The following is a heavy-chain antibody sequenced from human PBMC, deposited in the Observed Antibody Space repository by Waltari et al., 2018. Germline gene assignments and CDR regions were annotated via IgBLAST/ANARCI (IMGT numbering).Heavy chain of an antibody. CDR3: ARDPAPSDYFDP. CDR2: IHYSVYT. Sequence: QLQLQESGPGLVRPSETLSLTCTVSGGAISSSIYYWGWNRQPPGKGVEGIGNIHYSVYTYFNPSLKNGVTIQSATAGNQFSLKLTSVAAADTAVYYCARDPAPSDYFDPWGQGTLVTVSS. CDR1: GGAISSSIYY. V-gene: IGHV4-39*07. J-gene: IGHJ4*02. D-gene: IGHD6-6*01.